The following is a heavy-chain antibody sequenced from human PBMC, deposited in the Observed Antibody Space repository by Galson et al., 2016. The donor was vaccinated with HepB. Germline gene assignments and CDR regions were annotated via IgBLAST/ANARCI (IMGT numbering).Heavy chain of an antibody. V-gene: IGHV3-13*01. CDR3: ARGKSLLTMPWNYGLDV. Sequence: SLRLSCAASGFTFSIHDMHWARQAPGKGLEWVSAIETAGDTYYADSVKGRFTIPRENAKNSLYLQMSSLRAGDTAVYYCARGKSLLTMPWNYGLDVWGKGTTVSVSS. D-gene: IGHD4/OR15-4a*01. J-gene: IGHJ6*04. CDR2: IETAGDT. CDR1: GFTFSIHD.